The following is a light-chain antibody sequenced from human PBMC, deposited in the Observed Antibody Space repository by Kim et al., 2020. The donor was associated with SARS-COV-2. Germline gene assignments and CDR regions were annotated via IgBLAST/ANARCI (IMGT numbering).Light chain of an antibody. V-gene: IGLV3-21*04. CDR1: NIGSKS. CDR2: YDR. CDR3: QVWDSSSVV. Sequence: VAPGKTARINCGGNNIGSKSVRCDQQTPGQAPVLVIYYDRDRPSGIPERFSGSNSGNTATLTISRVEAGDEADYYCQVWDSSSVVFGGGTQLTVL. J-gene: IGLJ2*01.